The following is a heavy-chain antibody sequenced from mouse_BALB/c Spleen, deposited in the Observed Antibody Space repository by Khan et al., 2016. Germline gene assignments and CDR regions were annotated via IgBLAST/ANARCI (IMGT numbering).Heavy chain of an antibody. V-gene: IGHV2-9*02. CDR3: ARLEDM. J-gene: IGHJ2*01. Sequence: VELEESGPGLVAPSQSLSITCTVSGFSLTSYGVHWVRQPPGKGLEWLGVIWAGGSTNYNSALMSRLSISKDNPQSKVFLTLNSMYTDDTAMYNCARLEDMWGQGTTLTVSS. CDR1: GFSLTSYG. CDR2: IWAGGST.